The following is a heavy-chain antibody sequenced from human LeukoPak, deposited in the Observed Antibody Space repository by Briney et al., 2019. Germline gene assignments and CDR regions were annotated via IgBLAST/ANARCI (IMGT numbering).Heavy chain of an antibody. CDR1: GFTFSNYD. D-gene: IGHD6-19*01. Sequence: PGGSLRLSCAASGFTFSNYDMSSVRQAPRKGLGWVSSISDIGGSTYYADSVKGRFTISRDNSKNTLYLQMTNLRAADTAVYYCAKDLSRAVAADWFDPWDQGSLVTVSS. CDR3: AKDLSRAVAADWFDP. V-gene: IGHV3-23*01. CDR2: ISDIGGST. J-gene: IGHJ5*02.